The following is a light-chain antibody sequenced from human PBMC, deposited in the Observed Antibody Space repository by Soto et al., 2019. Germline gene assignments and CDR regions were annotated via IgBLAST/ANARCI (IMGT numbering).Light chain of an antibody. CDR1: SSDVGAYNY. CDR2: DIS. V-gene: IGLV2-14*01. Sequence: QSALTQPASVSGSPGQSITISCTGTSSDVGAYNYVSWFQQHPGKAPRLIIYDISNRPSGVSNRFSGSKSGNTASLTISGLQAEDEADYYCSSYTTSTTGVFGGWTKVTIL. CDR3: SSYTTSTTGV. J-gene: IGLJ3*02.